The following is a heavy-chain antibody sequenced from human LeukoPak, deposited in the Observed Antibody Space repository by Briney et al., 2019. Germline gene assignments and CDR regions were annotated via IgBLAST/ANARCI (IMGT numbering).Heavy chain of an antibody. D-gene: IGHD3-10*01. V-gene: IGHV4-59*01. CDR3: ARLARLSLIRGVTGYHSLDV. Sequence: SETLSLTCTVSSGSTNSFYWSWLRQPPGGGLEWIGYIYYSGTTNYNPSLQSRVTISIDTSKNQFSLKLSSVAAADAAGYYCARLARLSLIRGVTGYHSLDVWGKGTKVSVSS. CDR1: SGSTNSFY. J-gene: IGHJ6*04. CDR2: IYYSGTT.